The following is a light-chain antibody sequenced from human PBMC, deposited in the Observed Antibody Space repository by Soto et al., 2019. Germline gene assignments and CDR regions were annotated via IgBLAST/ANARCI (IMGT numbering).Light chain of an antibody. J-gene: IGKJ1*01. CDR1: QSISSW. V-gene: IGKV1-5*03. Sequence: DIQMTQSPSTLSASVGDRVTITCRASQSISSWLAWYQQKPGKAPKLLIYKASSLESGVPSRFSGSGSGTEFTLTISRLQPDDFVTYYCQQYNSYWTFGQGTKVDI. CDR2: KAS. CDR3: QQYNSYWT.